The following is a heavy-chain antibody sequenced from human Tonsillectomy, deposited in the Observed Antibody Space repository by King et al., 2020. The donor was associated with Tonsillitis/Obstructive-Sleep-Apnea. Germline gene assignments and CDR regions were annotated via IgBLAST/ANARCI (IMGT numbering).Heavy chain of an antibody. Sequence: VQLVESGRGVVQPGRSLRLSCAASGFTFSSYGMHWVRQAPGKGLEWVAVIWYDGSNKYCADSVKGRFTISRDNSRNTLYLQMNSLRAEDTAVYYCARGDCSSTSCYHADYWGQGTLVTVSS. CDR2: IWYDGSNK. J-gene: IGHJ4*02. D-gene: IGHD2-2*01. CDR3: ARGDCSSTSCYHADY. V-gene: IGHV3-33*01. CDR1: GFTFSSYG.